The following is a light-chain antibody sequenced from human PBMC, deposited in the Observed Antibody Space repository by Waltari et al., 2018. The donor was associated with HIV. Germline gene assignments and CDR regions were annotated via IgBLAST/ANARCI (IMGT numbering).Light chain of an antibody. CDR2: EVT. CDR3: SSYAGSNKLV. CDR1: SSDVGGYTY. J-gene: IGLJ2*01. V-gene: IGLV2-8*01. Sequence: QSALTQPPSASGSPGQSVTIPCTGTSSDVGGYTYVPWYQQHPGNAPKLIIYEVTERPSGVPDRFSGSKSGNTASLTVSGLQAEDEADYYCSSYAGSNKLVFGGGTKLTVV.